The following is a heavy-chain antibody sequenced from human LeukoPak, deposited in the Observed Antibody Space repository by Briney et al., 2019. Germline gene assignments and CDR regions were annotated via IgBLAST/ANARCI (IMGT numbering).Heavy chain of an antibody. CDR1: GFTCSTFV. CDR2: ISSNGDNT. CDR3: VRGTGY. J-gene: IGHJ4*02. V-gene: IGHV3-64D*06. Sequence: WGSLRLYCSVSGFTCSTFVMQWLRQAPGKGLKYVSAISSNGDNTYYADSVKGRFTISRDNSKNTLYLQMSSLRADDTAVYYCVRGTGYWGQGTLVTVSS.